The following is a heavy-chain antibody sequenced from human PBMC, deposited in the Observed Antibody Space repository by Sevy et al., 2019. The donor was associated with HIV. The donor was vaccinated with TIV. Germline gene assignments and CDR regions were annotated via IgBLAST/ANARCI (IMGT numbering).Heavy chain of an antibody. Sequence: GGSLRLSCAASGFTFSSYGMHWVRQAPGKGLEWVAVISYDGSNKYYADSVKGRFTISRDNSKNTLYLQMNSLRVEDTAVYYCAKTVARFLEWLPDYYYYYGMDVWGQGTTVTVSS. CDR3: AKTVARFLEWLPDYYYYYGMDV. J-gene: IGHJ6*02. V-gene: IGHV3-30*18. D-gene: IGHD3-3*01. CDR1: GFTFSSYG. CDR2: ISYDGSNK.